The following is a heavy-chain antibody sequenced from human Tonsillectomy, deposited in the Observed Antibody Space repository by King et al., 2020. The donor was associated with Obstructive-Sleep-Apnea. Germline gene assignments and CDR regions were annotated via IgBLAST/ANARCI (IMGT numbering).Heavy chain of an antibody. J-gene: IGHJ4*02. Sequence: VQLVESGGGVVQPGGSLRLSCAASGFSFSSYGMHWVRQAPGKGLEWVAFIRYDGSNKYYADSVKGRFTISRDTSQKTLYLQMNSLRAEDTAVFYCAKATAAAGTFADYWGQGTLVTVSS. CDR3: AKATAAAGTFADY. CDR1: GFSFSSYG. V-gene: IGHV3-30*02. CDR2: IRYDGSNK. D-gene: IGHD6-13*01.